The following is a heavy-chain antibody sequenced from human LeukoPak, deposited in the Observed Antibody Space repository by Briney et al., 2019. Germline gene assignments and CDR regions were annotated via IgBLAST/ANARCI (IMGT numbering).Heavy chain of an antibody. CDR1: GGSISSSSYY. CDR3: ATCPTLGWFDP. CDR2: IYYSGST. Sequence: PSETLSLTCTVSGGSISSSSYYWGWIRQPPGKGLEWIGSIYYSGSTYYNPSLKSRVTISVDTSKNQFSLKLSSVTAADTAVYYCATCPTLGWFDPWGQGTLVTVSS. J-gene: IGHJ5*02. V-gene: IGHV4-39*01.